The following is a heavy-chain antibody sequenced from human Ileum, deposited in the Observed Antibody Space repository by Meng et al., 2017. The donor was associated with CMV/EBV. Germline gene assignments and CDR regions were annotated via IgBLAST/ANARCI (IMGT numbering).Heavy chain of an antibody. D-gene: IGHD2-2*01. CDR1: GFTFSSYA. CDR2: ISGFGVST. Sequence: GGSLRLSCAASGFTFSSYAMNWVRQAPGKGLEWVSTISGFGVSTYYADSVKGRFTISRDNSNNTLYLQMNSLRAGDTAIYYCAKDHKSYGGQGKLVNVSS. CDR3: AKDHKSY. V-gene: IGHV3-23*01. J-gene: IGHJ4*02.